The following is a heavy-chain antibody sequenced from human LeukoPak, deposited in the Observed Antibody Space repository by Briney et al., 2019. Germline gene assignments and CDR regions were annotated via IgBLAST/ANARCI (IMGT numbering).Heavy chain of an antibody. V-gene: IGHV4-39*07. Sequence: SETLSLTCTVSGGSISSSSYYWGWIRQPPGKGLEWIGSDDHSGGTYYNPSLRSRVSISVDTSKNQFSLKLSSVTAADTAVYSCAGFTFFRGVITFDYWGQGTLVTVSS. CDR2: DDHSGGT. CDR1: GGSISSSSYY. D-gene: IGHD3-10*01. J-gene: IGHJ4*02. CDR3: AGFTFFRGVITFDY.